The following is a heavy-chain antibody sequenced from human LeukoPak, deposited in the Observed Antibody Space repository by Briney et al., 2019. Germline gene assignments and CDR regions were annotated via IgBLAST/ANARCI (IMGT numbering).Heavy chain of an antibody. V-gene: IGHV3-15*01. CDR3: TTEVPGPYYFDS. CDR2: IKSKAAGGTA. J-gene: IGHJ4*02. CDR1: VFTFTNAW. Sequence: GGSLRLSCAASVFTFTNAWMSWVRRAPGKGLEWFGRIKSKAAGGTADYAAPVRDRFTISRDDSENTVYLQMNSPNTEDTGVYYCTTEVPGPYYFDSWGQGTLVTVSS.